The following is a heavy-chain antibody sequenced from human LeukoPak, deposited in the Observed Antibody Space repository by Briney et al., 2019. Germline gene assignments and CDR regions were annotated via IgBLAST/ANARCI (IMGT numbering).Heavy chain of an antibody. V-gene: IGHV3-30*02. CDR3: AKDLMVRDYYYYYGMDV. D-gene: IGHD3-10*01. Sequence: GGSLRLSCAASGFTFSSYGMHWVRQAPGKGLEWVAFIRYDGSNKYYADSAKGRFTISRDNSKNTLYLQMNSLRAEDTAVYYCAKDLMVRDYYYYYGMDVWGQGTTVTVSS. J-gene: IGHJ6*02. CDR2: IRYDGSNK. CDR1: GFTFSSYG.